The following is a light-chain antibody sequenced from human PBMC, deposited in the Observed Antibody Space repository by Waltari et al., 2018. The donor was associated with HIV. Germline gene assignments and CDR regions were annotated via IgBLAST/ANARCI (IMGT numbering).Light chain of an antibody. CDR2: NND. Sequence: QSVLTQPSSASGTPGHRVPLSSSGWFPRATWYQHVKGAAPKLFIYNNDQRPTEVPARFSGSKSDTSASLAISGLQTEDEADYYCATWDDSLAGLWVFGGGTRMTVL. V-gene: IGLV1-44*01. CDR3: ATWDDSLAGLWV. CDR1: FPRA. J-gene: IGLJ3*02.